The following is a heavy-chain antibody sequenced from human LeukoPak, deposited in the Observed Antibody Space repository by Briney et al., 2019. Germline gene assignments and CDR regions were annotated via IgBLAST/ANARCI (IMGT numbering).Heavy chain of an antibody. CDR2: IIPIFGTA. CDR3: ASTVLSYNWNSPFDY. CDR1: GGTFSSYA. D-gene: IGHD1/OR15-1a*01. V-gene: IGHV1-69*13. J-gene: IGHJ4*02. Sequence: SVRVSCKASGGTFSSYAISWVRQAPGQGLEWMGGIIPIFGTANYAQKFQGRVTITADESTSTAYMELSSLRSEDTAVYYCASTVLSYNWNSPFDYWGQGTLVTVSS.